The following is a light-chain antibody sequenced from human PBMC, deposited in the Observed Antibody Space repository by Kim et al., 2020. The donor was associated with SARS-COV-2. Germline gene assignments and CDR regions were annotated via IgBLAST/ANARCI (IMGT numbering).Light chain of an antibody. CDR1: SSDVGGYNL. J-gene: IGLJ3*02. CDR2: DVS. CDR3: TSYTTSDTWV. Sequence: GQSITISCTGTSSDVGGYNLVSWYQQHPGKAPKFIIYDVSKRPSGVTNRFSGSKSGNTASLTISGLQAEDEADYHCTSYTTSDTWVFGGGTKLTVL. V-gene: IGLV2-14*03.